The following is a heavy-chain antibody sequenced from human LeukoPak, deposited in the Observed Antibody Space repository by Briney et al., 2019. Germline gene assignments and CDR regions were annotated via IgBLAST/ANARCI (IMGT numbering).Heavy chain of an antibody. D-gene: IGHD3-16*01. V-gene: IGHV1-18*01. CDR3: ARMGRFSGAFDV. J-gene: IGHJ3*01. CDR2: ITTNNGNT. CDR1: GYTFTNYD. Sequence: GASVKVSCKASGYTFTNYDITWVRQAPGQGLEWTGWITTNNGNTKYAQTLQGRLILTTDASTTTAFMELTNLRSDDTAVYYCARMGRFSGAFDVWGQGTRVTVSS.